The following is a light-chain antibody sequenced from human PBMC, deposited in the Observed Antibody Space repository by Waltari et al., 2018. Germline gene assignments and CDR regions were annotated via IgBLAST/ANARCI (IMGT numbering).Light chain of an antibody. CDR1: HYISDY. Sequence: DIQMTQSPSSLSASVGDRVSIACRASHYISDYLNWYQQKPGKAPNLLISAASSLQSGVPSRFSGSGSGTVFTLTISNLQPEDFATYYCQQSKNAPLTFGGGTRVEI. V-gene: IGKV1-39*01. CDR2: AAS. CDR3: QQSKNAPLT. J-gene: IGKJ4*01.